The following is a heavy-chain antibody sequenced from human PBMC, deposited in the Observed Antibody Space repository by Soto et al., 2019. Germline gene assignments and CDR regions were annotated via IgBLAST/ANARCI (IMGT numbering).Heavy chain of an antibody. Sequence: GESLKLSCKGSGYSFTSYWIGWVRQMPGKGLEWMGIIYPGDSDTRYSPSFQGQVTISADKSISTAYLQWSSLKASDTAMYYCARLRITMVRGVPTLFDYWGQGTLVTVSS. CDR1: GYSFTSYW. J-gene: IGHJ4*02. CDR2: IYPGDSDT. CDR3: ARLRITMVRGVPTLFDY. D-gene: IGHD3-10*01. V-gene: IGHV5-51*01.